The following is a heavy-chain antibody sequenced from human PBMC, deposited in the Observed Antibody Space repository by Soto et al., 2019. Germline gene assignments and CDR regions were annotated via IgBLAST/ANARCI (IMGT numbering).Heavy chain of an antibody. Sequence: SETLSLTCTVSGDSITSGGYYWSWLRQPPGKGLEWIGYIYHSGGASYNPSLRGRAVISIDTSKNQFSLRLNAVTAADTATYYCARDYDGAGSQYYYYGMEVWGQGTTVTVSS. V-gene: IGHV4-31*03. CDR3: ARDYDGAGSQYYYYGMEV. J-gene: IGHJ6*02. D-gene: IGHD3-10*01. CDR1: GDSITSGGYY. CDR2: IYHSGGA.